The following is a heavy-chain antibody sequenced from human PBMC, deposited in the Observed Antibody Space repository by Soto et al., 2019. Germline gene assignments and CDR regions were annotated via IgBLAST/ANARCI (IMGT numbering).Heavy chain of an antibody. CDR1: GGSISGYY. V-gene: IGHV4-59*08. D-gene: IGHD2-2*01. CDR3: ARKYCSSTRCYQYFDY. Sequence: PSETLSLTCTAAGGSISGYYWSWIRQPPGKGLEWIGYIYYGGSTNYNPSLKSRVTISVDTSKSQFSLNLSSLTAADTAVYYCARKYCSSTRCYQYFDYWGQGTLVTVSS. CDR2: IYYGGST. J-gene: IGHJ4*02.